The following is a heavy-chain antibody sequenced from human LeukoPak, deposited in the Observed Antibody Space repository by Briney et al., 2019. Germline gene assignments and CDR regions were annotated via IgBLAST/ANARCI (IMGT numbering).Heavy chain of an antibody. Sequence: SETLSLTCAVYGGSFSGYYWSWIRQPPGKGLEWIGEINHSGSTNYNPSLKSRVTISVDTSKNQFSLKLSSVTAADTAVYYCATALGFYGDYGTPGGWFDPWGQGTLVTVSS. CDR1: GGSFSGYY. CDR3: ATALGFYGDYGTPGGWFDP. J-gene: IGHJ5*02. CDR2: INHSGST. V-gene: IGHV4-34*01. D-gene: IGHD4-17*01.